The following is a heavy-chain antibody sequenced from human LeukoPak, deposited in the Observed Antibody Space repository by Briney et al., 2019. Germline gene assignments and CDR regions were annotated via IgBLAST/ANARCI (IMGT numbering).Heavy chain of an antibody. D-gene: IGHD3-22*01. CDR3: ARDPQRFTMIVVVTPDY. V-gene: IGHV3-33*01. CDR1: GFTFSSYG. CDR2: IWYDGSNK. Sequence: PGGSLRLSCAASGFTFSSYGMHWVRQAPGKGLEWVAVIWYDGSNKYYADSVKGRFTISRDNSKNTLYLQMNSLRAEDTAVYYCARDPQRFTMIVVVTPDYWGQGTLVTASS. J-gene: IGHJ4*02.